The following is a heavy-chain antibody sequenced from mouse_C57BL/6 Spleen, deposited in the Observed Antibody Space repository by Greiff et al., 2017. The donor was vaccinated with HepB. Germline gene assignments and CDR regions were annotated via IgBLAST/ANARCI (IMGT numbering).Heavy chain of an antibody. Sequence: VQLQQSGAELMKPGASVKLSCKATGYTFTGYWIEWVKQRPGHGLEWIGEILPGSGSTNYNEKFKGKATFTADTSSNTAYMQLSILTTEDSAIYYCAREKGRYDYGWYFDVWGTGTTVTVSS. CDR1: GYTFTGYW. CDR3: AREKGRYDYGWYFDV. V-gene: IGHV1-9*01. CDR2: ILPGSGST. J-gene: IGHJ1*03. D-gene: IGHD2-4*01.